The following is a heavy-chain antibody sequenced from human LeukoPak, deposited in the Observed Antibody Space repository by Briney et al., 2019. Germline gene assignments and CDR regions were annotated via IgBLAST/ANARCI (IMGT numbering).Heavy chain of an antibody. V-gene: IGHV4-39*07. CDR1: GGSISSSYYY. J-gene: IGHJ4*02. Sequence: PSETLSLTCTVSGGSISSSYYYWGWIRQPPGKGLEWIGEINHSGSTNYNPSLKSRVTISVDTSKNQFSLKLSSVTAADTAVYYCATTEYSSSWYRPYYFDYWGQGTLVTVSS. CDR2: INHSGST. CDR3: ATTEYSSSWYRPYYFDY. D-gene: IGHD6-13*01.